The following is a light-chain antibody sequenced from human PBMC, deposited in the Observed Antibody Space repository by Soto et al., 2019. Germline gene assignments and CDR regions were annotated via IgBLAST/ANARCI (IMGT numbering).Light chain of an antibody. CDR3: QQSNSTPYP. CDR2: AAS. CDR1: QTVSSY. V-gene: IGKV1-39*01. J-gene: IGKJ2*01. Sequence: DIQMTQSPSSLSASVGDIVTITCRASQTVSSYLHWYQQKPGKAPKLLIYAASNLHSGVPSRFRGSGSGTDFPRTISSLQPEYFAVYHWQQSNSTPYPFGQGTKLEIK.